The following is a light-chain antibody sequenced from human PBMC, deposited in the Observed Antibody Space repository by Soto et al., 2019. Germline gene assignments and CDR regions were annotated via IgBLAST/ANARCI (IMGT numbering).Light chain of an antibody. Sequence: EIVLTQSPGTLSLSPGERATLSCRASQSVSSSYLAWYQQKPGQAPRLLIYGASSRATGLPDRFNGSGSGTDFTLTISRLEPEDVAVYYCQQYGSSPPITFGQGTRLEIK. CDR3: QQYGSSPPIT. J-gene: IGKJ5*01. V-gene: IGKV3-20*01. CDR1: QSVSSSY. CDR2: GAS.